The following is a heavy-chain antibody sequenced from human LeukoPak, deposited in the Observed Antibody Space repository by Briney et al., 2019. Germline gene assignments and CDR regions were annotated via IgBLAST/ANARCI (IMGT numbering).Heavy chain of an antibody. CDR3: ARGREEEAFGADYYFDY. D-gene: IGHD3-3*02. CDR2: ITGDGSRT. J-gene: IGHJ4*02. V-gene: IGHV3-43*02. CDR1: GFMFEDYA. Sequence: GGSLRLSCAASGFMFEDYAMHWVRRPPGKGLEWVSLITGDGSRTYYADSVKGRFSISRDNSKNSLYLQMNGLRSEDTALYYCARGREEEAFGADYYFDYWGQGNLVTVSS.